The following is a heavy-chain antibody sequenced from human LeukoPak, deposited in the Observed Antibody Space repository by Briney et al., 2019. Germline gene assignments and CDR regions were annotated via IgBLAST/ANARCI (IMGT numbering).Heavy chain of an antibody. CDR2: IYYSGST. CDR1: GGSISSYY. D-gene: IGHD3-22*01. CDR3: ARMEIVVVTTGAFDI. V-gene: IGHV4-59*01. Sequence: SETLSLTCTVSGGSISSYYWSWIRQPPGKGLEWIGYIYYSGSTNYNPSLKSRVTISVDTSKNQLSLKLSSVTAADTAVYYCARMEIVVVTTGAFDIWGQGTMVTVSS. J-gene: IGHJ3*02.